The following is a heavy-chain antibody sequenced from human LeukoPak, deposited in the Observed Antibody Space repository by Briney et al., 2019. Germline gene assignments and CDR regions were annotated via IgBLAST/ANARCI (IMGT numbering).Heavy chain of an antibody. D-gene: IGHD3-16*01. Sequence: ASVKVSCKASGYTFTASYMHWVRQAPGQGVEWMGSINPNNGGTKYAQKFQGRVTVTRDTSISTAYMELTSLRSDDTAIYYCARAGGNSWFDPWGQGTLVTVSS. CDR1: GYTFTASY. CDR3: ARAGGNSWFDP. CDR2: INPNNGGT. J-gene: IGHJ5*01. V-gene: IGHV1-2*02.